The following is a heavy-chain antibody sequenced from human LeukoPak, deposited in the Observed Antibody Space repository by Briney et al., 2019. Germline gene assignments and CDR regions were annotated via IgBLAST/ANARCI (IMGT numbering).Heavy chain of an antibody. J-gene: IGHJ4*02. Sequence: ASVKVSCKASGYTFTSYGISWVRQAPGQGLEWMGWISAYNGNTNYAQKLQGRVTMTTDTSTSTAYMELRSLRSDDTAVYYCGRFSGSYYLAAPETEFDYWGQGTLVTVSS. CDR1: GYTFTSYG. CDR3: GRFSGSYYLAAPETEFDY. D-gene: IGHD1-26*01. CDR2: ISAYNGNT. V-gene: IGHV1-18*01.